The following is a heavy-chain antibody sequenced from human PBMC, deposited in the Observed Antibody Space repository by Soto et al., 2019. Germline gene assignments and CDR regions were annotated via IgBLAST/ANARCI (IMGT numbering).Heavy chain of an antibody. CDR1: GFTFSSYE. V-gene: IGHV3-48*03. CDR2: ISSSGSTI. Sequence: PGGSLRLSCAASGFTFSSYEMNWVRQAPGKGLEWVSYISSSGSTIYYADSVRGRFTISRDNAKNSLYLQMNSLRAEDTAVYYCARDTPHWGAYHWYFDLWGRGTLVTVSS. CDR3: ARDTPHWGAYHWYFDL. J-gene: IGHJ2*01. D-gene: IGHD1-26*01.